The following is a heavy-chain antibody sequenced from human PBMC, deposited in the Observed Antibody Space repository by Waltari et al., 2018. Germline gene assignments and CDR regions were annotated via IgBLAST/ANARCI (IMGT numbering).Heavy chain of an antibody. V-gene: IGHV1-69*01. CDR1: GYPISSGY. CDR3: ARGGESGNEY. J-gene: IGHJ4*02. CDR2: IIPIFGTA. D-gene: IGHD3-3*01. Sequence: QVQLQESGPGLGKPSETLSLTCAVSGYPISSGYYWGWIRQPPGKGLEWMGGIIPIFGTANYAQKFQGRVTITTDESTSTAYMELSSLRSEDTAVYYCARGGESGNEYWGQGTLVTVSS.